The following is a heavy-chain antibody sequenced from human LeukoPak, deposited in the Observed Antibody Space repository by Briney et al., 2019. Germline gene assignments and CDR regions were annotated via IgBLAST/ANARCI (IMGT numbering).Heavy chain of an antibody. V-gene: IGHV3-33*01. J-gene: IGHJ4*02. CDR3: ARGVGDSSGYYYYFDY. Sequence: GRALRLSCAASGFTFSSYGMHWVRQAPGKGLEWVALIWFDGSNKYYEDSVKGRFTISRDNSKNTLYLQMNSLRAEDTAVYYWARGVGDSSGYYYYFDYWGQGTLVTVSS. CDR2: IWFDGSNK. CDR1: GFTFSSYG. D-gene: IGHD3-22*01.